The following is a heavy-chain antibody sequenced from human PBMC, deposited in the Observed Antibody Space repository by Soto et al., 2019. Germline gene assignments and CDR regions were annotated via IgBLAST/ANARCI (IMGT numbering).Heavy chain of an antibody. Sequence: GGSLRLSCTASGFTFNKFGMHWVRQTPGKGLEWVASLSYDGNHDFYADSVTGRLIISRDNSKNTLYLQVNTLTVEDTAVYYCANYRGDFWSGYLTYYYYGMDVWGQGTTVTVSS. V-gene: IGHV3-30*18. J-gene: IGHJ6*02. CDR1: GFTFNKFG. CDR3: ANYRGDFWSGYLTYYYYGMDV. CDR2: LSYDGNHD. D-gene: IGHD3-3*01.